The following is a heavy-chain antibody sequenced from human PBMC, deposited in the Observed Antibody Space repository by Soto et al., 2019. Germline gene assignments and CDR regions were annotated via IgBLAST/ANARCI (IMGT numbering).Heavy chain of an antibody. J-gene: IGHJ4*02. CDR1: GGSISSSSYY. D-gene: IGHD3-10*01. CDR2: IYYSGNA. V-gene: IGHV4-39*01. Sequence: PSETLSLTCTVSGGSISSSSYYWGWIRQPPGKGLEWIGSIYYSGNAYYNPSLKRRVTISVDTAKNQFSLKLSSVTAADTAVYYCARQYYFGLGSYYNRPFDFWGQGTLVTVSS. CDR3: ARQYYFGLGSYYNRPFDF.